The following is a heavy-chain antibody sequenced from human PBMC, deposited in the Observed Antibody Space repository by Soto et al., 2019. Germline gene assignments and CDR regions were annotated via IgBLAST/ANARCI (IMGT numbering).Heavy chain of an antibody. V-gene: IGHV4-39*01. Sequence: SETLSLTCTVSRGSISSSSYYWGWIRQPPGKGLEWGGSIYDCGSTYFFASLKSRVTISVDTSKDHFSLMLGSVAAADSAVCYCAWLVAVAGKNDYVGQGTLVEVSS. CDR2: IYDCGST. D-gene: IGHD6-19*01. J-gene: IGHJ4*02. CDR3: AWLVAVAGKNDY. CDR1: RGSISSSSYY.